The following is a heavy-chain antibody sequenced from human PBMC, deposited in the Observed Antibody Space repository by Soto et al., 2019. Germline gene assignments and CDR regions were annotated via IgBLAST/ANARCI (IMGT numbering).Heavy chain of an antibody. CDR2: ISGSGGST. V-gene: IGHV3-23*01. J-gene: IGHJ4*02. CDR1: GFTFSSYA. CDR3: AKAGFWPIQLWFDY. Sequence: GFLRLSCAASGFTFSSYAMSWFRQAAVKGLEWVSAISGSGGSTYYADSVKGRFTISRDNSKNTLYLQMNSLRAEDTAVYYCAKAGFWPIQLWFDYWGQGPLVHLSS. D-gene: IGHD5-18*01.